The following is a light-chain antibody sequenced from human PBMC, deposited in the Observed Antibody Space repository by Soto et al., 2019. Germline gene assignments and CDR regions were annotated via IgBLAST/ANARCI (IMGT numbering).Light chain of an antibody. J-gene: IGKJ1*01. CDR3: LPYSSHSWT. V-gene: IGKV1-5*01. CDR2: DAY. CDR1: QTISSW. Sequence: DIQMTQSPSTLSGSVGDGVTISVRASQTISSWLAWYQQKPGKAPELLIFDAYNLKSGVSSRFSGSGSGTEFTLTISRLQPGDVATYYCLPYSSHSWTFGPGTQVDIK.